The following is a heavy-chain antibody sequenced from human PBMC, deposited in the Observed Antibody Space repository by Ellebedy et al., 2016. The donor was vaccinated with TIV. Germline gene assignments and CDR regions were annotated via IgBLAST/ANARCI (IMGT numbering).Heavy chain of an antibody. V-gene: IGHV4-39*01. J-gene: IGHJ4*02. CDR2: IYYSGST. D-gene: IGHD3-10*01. CDR3: ARHWARFTSFDY. CDR1: GGSISSSSYY. Sequence: SETLSLTXTVSGGSISSSSYYWGWIRQPPGKGLEWIGSIYYSGSTYYNPSLKSRVTISVDTSKNQFSLKLSSVTAADTAVYYCARHWARFTSFDYWGQGTLVTVSS.